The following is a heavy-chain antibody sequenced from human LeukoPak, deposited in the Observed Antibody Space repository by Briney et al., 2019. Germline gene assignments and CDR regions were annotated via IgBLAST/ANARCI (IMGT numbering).Heavy chain of an antibody. CDR1: GFTFSNYW. CDR2: INSDGNST. D-gene: IGHD1-26*01. J-gene: IGHJ2*01. CDR3: ARPPYSSSSFDL. Sequence: GGSLRLSCAASGFTFSNYWMHWVRQAPGKGLVWVSRINSDGNSTIYADSVKGRFTISRDNAKNTLYLQMNSLRAEDTAVYYCARPPYSSSSFDLWGRGTLVTVSS. V-gene: IGHV3-74*01.